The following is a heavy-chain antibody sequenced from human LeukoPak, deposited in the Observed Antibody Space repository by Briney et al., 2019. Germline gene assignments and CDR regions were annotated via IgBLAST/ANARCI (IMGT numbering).Heavy chain of an antibody. D-gene: IGHD2-2*01. Sequence: GGSLRLSCAASGFTFSSYWLNWVRQAPGKGLEWVANIKLDGSDKYYVDSVKGRFTISRDKAQNSLYLQMNRLRAEDTAVYYCPRSGVLPAASHDMDVWGKGTTVTVSS. CDR3: PRSGVLPAASHDMDV. CDR2: IKLDGSDK. V-gene: IGHV3-7*01. J-gene: IGHJ6*03. CDR1: GFTFSSYW.